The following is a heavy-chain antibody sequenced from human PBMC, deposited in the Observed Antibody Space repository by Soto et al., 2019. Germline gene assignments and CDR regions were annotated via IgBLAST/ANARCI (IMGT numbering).Heavy chain of an antibody. V-gene: IGHV4-31*03. CDR1: GGSISSGSYS. D-gene: IGHD2-8*02. Sequence: QVQLQESGPGLVKPSQTLSLTCTVSGGSISSGSYSWNWIRQHPGKGLEWIGYISSSGSTYYNPSLKPRLTVSVEPTENQFSLLLSSVTAADTAIYYCARASLVGRTSPTANWFDPWGQGTLVTVSS. J-gene: IGHJ5*02. CDR3: ARASLVGRTSPTANWFDP. CDR2: ISSSGST.